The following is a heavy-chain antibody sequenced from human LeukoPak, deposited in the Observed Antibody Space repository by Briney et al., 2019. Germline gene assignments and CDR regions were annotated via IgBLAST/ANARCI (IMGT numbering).Heavy chain of an antibody. Sequence: GGPLRLSCAASGFTFSSYGMHWVRQAPGKGLEWVAFIRYDGSNKYYADSVKGRFTISRDNSKNTLYLQMNSLRAEDTAVYYCAKPVTAMVFTPFDYWGQGTLVTASS. D-gene: IGHD5-18*01. CDR3: AKPVTAMVFTPFDY. J-gene: IGHJ4*02. V-gene: IGHV3-30*02. CDR1: GFTFSSYG. CDR2: IRYDGSNK.